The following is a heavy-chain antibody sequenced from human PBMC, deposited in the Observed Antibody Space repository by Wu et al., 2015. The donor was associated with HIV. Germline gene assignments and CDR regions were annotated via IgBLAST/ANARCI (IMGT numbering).Heavy chain of an antibody. J-gene: IGHJ4*02. Sequence: QVQLVQSGAEVKKPGASVKVSCKASGYTFSSYGISWVRQAPGQGLEWVGWISTLDGNTNYGQRVQGRVTMTTDTSTSTAYMELRSLRSDDTAVYYCARAGYGDSDFTFWYWGQGTPVTVSS. CDR2: ISTLDGNT. CDR1: GYTFSSYG. V-gene: IGHV1-18*01. CDR3: ARAGYGDSDFTFWY. D-gene: IGHD4-17*01.